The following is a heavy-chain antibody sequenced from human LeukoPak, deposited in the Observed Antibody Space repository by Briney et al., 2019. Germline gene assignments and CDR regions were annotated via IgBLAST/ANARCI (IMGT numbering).Heavy chain of an antibody. CDR1: GGSISSSSYY. CDR3: AVTVVGGPHYFDY. Sequence: SETLSLTCTVSGGSISSSSYYWGWIRQPPGKGLEWIGSIYYSGSTYYNPSLKSRVTISVDTSKNQFSLKLSSVTAADTAVYYCAVTVVGGPHYFDYWGQGTLVTVSS. D-gene: IGHD2-15*01. CDR2: IYYSGST. V-gene: IGHV4-39*01. J-gene: IGHJ4*02.